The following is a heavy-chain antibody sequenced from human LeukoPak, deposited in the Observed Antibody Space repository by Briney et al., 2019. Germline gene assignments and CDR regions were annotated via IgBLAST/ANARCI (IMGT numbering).Heavy chain of an antibody. D-gene: IGHD3-22*01. CDR2: ISGGGDTT. CDR3: GKTNGYYDY. J-gene: IGHJ4*02. Sequence: GGSLRLSCAASGFTFGNFGMSWVRRAPGRGLEWVSGISGGGDTTYYAESVKGRFTISRDNSKNTLFLQMNSLSAEDTAVYYCGKTNGYYDYWGQGTLVAVSS. CDR1: GFTFGNFG. V-gene: IGHV3-23*01.